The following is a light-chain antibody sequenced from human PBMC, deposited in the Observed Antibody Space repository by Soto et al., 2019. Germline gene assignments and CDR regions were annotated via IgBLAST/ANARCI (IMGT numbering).Light chain of an antibody. CDR2: GDD. CDR3: ASWDDSLGVFV. CDR1: SSSIGANR. J-gene: IGLJ1*01. Sequence: QSALTQPPSASGTPGQRVTISCSGSSSSIGANRVSWYQQVPRTAPKLLIYGDDRRPSGVPDRFSGSKSGTSASLAISGLQSEDEADYYCASWDDSLGVFVFGTGTKVTVL. V-gene: IGLV1-44*01.